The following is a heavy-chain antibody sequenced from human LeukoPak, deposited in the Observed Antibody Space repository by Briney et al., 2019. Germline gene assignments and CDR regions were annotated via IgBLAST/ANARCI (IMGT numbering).Heavy chain of an antibody. D-gene: IGHD6-19*01. J-gene: IGHJ4*02. CDR2: IWYDGSNK. CDR3: ARDTVAEDLYYFDH. V-gene: IGHV3-33*01. Sequence: GGSLRLSCAASGFTFSSYGMHWVRQAPGKGLEWVAVIWYDGSNKYYADSVKGRFTISRDNSKNTLYLQMNSLRAEDTAVYYCARDTVAEDLYYFDHWGQGTLVTVSS. CDR1: GFTFSSYG.